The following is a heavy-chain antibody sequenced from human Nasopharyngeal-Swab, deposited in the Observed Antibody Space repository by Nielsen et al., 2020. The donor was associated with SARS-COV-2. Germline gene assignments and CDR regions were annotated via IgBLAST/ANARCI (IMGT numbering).Heavy chain of an antibody. CDR3: ARDGVTIFGVVGYYYYMDV. J-gene: IGHJ6*03. V-gene: IGHV3-21*01. D-gene: IGHD3-3*01. CDR2: ISSSSSYI. Sequence: GESLKISCAASGFTFSSYSMNWVRQAPGKGLEWVSSISSSSSYIYYADSVKGRFTISRDNAKNSLHQQMNSLRAEDTAVYYCARDGVTIFGVVGYYYYMDVWGKGTTVTVSS. CDR1: GFTFSSYS.